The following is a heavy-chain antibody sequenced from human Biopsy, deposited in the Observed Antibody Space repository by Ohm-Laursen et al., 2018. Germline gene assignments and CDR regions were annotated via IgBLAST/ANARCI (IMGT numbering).Heavy chain of an antibody. D-gene: IGHD3-10*01. V-gene: IGHV3-11*01. CDR3: ARPPWGHAYGYYNGMDV. Sequence: SLRLSCSASGFTFRDYYMIWIRQPPGKGLEWVSYITNSVGTVYYEDSVKGRFAVSRDNAKNSLYLQMDRLRAEDTAVYYCARPPWGHAYGYYNGMDVWGQGTTVIVSS. CDR2: ITNSVGTV. J-gene: IGHJ6*02. CDR1: GFTFRDYY.